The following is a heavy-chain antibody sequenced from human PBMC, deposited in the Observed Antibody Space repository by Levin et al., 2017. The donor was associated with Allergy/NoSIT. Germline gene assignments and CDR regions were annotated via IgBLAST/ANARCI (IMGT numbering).Heavy chain of an antibody. CDR1: GYTFTGYY. Sequence: GASVKVSCKASGYTFTGYYMHWVRQAPGQGLEWMGRINPNSGGTNYAQKFQGRVTMTRDTSISTAYMELSRLRSDDTAVYYCASAEAAAGLAGGFDIWGQGTMVTVSS. D-gene: IGHD6-13*01. CDR2: INPNSGGT. CDR3: ASAEAAAGLAGGFDI. J-gene: IGHJ3*02. V-gene: IGHV1-2*06.